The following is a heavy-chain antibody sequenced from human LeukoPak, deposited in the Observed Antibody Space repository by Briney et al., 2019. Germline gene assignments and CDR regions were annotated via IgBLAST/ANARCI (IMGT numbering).Heavy chain of an antibody. CDR1: GFTFSNAW. V-gene: IGHV3-15*01. CDR3: TTDPTVILNTGDPPNDY. D-gene: IGHD4-17*01. CDR2: IKSKTDGGTT. Sequence: GGSLRLSCAASGFTFSNAWMSWVRQAPGKELEWVGRIKSKTDGGTTDYAAPVKGRFTISRDDSKNTLYLQMNSLKTEDTAVYYCTTDPTVILNTGDPPNDYWGQGTLVTVSS. J-gene: IGHJ4*02.